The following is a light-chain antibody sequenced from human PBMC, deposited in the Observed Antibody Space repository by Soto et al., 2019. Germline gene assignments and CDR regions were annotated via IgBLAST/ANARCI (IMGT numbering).Light chain of an antibody. V-gene: IGKV1-33*01. Sequence: DIQMTQSPSSLSASVGDRVTITCQASQDISNYLNWYQQKPGKAPKLLIYDASNLETGVPSRFSGSGSGTDFTFTISSLQPEDIATYYCQQYDHLPFGGGNKVEIK. J-gene: IGKJ4*01. CDR3: QQYDHLP. CDR1: QDISNY. CDR2: DAS.